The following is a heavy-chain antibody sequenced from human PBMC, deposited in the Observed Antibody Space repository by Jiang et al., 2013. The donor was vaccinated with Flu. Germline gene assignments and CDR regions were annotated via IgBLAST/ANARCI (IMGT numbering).Heavy chain of an antibody. CDR1: GYPFTGYF. Sequence: SGAEVKKPGASVKVSCKASGYPFTGYFIHWVRQAPGQGLEWLGWINPNSGGTKSAQKFQGRLTMTRDTSTSTAYMELRSLRSDDTAVYYCAILISTLTTVDYWGQGTLVTVSS. CDR3: AILISTLTTVDY. J-gene: IGHJ4*02. V-gene: IGHV1-2*02. CDR2: INPNSGGT. D-gene: IGHD3-9*01.